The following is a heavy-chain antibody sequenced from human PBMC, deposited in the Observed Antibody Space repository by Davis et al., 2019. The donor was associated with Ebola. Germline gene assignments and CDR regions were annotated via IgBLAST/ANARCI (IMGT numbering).Heavy chain of an antibody. Sequence: ASVKVSCKASGYTFTSYYMHWVRQAPGQGLEWMGWINPNSGGTNYAQKFQGRVTMTRDTSISTAYMELSRLRSDDTAVYYCARVEGTGEDYYYYGMDVWGQGTTVTVSS. D-gene: IGHD7-27*01. CDR1: GYTFTSYY. CDR2: INPNSGGT. J-gene: IGHJ6*02. V-gene: IGHV1-2*02. CDR3: ARVEGTGEDYYYYGMDV.